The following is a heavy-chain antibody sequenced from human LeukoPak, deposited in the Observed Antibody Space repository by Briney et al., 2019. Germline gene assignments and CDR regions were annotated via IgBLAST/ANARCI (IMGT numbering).Heavy chain of an antibody. J-gene: IGHJ3*02. CDR2: ISSSGSTI. Sequence: PGGSLRLSCAASGFTFSDYYMSWIRQAPGKGLEWVSYISSSGSTIYYADSVKGRFTISRDNAKNSLYLQMNSLRAEDTAVYYCARVLANWGLFSAFDIWGQGTMVTVSS. CDR3: ARVLANWGLFSAFDI. V-gene: IGHV3-11*04. CDR1: GFTFSDYY. D-gene: IGHD7-27*01.